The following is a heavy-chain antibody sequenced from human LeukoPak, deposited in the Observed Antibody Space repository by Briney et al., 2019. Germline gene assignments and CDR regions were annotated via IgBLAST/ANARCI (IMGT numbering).Heavy chain of an antibody. Sequence: SETLSLTCTVSGGSISSSYWSWIRQPAGKGLEGLGRIYTSGGTNYNPSLRSRVTMSVDTSKNQFSLKLSSVTAADTAVYYCARDATVSYYYYYMDVWGKGTTVTVSS. D-gene: IGHD4-17*01. CDR2: IYTSGGT. V-gene: IGHV4-4*07. CDR1: GGSISSSY. CDR3: ARDATVSYYYYYMDV. J-gene: IGHJ6*03.